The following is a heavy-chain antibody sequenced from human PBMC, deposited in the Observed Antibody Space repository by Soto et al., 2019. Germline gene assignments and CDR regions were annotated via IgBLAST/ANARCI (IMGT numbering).Heavy chain of an antibody. CDR2: IYHTGST. D-gene: IGHD3-10*01. CDR1: GGSMNSGNW. V-gene: IGHV4-4*02. CDR3: ARNMAREVTLDY. Sequence: QVQLQESGPGLVKPSETLSLTCAISGGSMNSGNWGGWFRQPPGKGLEWIGEIYHTGSTNYNPSLKRRVTISVDKSKNQFSLKMKSVTAADTAVYYCARNMAREVTLDYWGQGTLVTVSS. J-gene: IGHJ4*02.